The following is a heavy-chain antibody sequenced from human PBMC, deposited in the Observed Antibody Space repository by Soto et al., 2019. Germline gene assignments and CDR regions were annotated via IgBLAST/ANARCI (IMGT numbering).Heavy chain of an antibody. Sequence: QVQLVQSGAEVKKPGSSVKVSCKASGGTFSNYAISWVRQAPGQGLEWMGGIIPIFATVNYAKEFQGRVTMSADYSTSTAYMEMSILRSADTAGYYCARGLGGTSIILVSYYYYGMDVWGQGTTVSVSS. J-gene: IGHJ6*02. V-gene: IGHV1-69*01. CDR3: ARGLGGTSIILVSYYYYGMDV. CDR2: IIPIFATV. D-gene: IGHD3-22*01. CDR1: GGTFSNYA.